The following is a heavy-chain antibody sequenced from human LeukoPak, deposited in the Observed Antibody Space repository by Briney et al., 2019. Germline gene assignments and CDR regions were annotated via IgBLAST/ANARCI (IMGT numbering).Heavy chain of an antibody. CDR2: INHSGST. D-gene: IGHD4-17*01. CDR3: ASHPPYGETLDY. J-gene: IGHJ4*02. CDR1: GGSFSGYY. Sequence: PSETLSLTCAVYGGSFSGYYWSWIRQPPGKGLEWIGEINHSGSTNYNPSLKSRVTISVDKSKNQFSLKLSSVTAADTAVYYCASHPPYGETLDYWGRGTLVTVSS. V-gene: IGHV4-34*01.